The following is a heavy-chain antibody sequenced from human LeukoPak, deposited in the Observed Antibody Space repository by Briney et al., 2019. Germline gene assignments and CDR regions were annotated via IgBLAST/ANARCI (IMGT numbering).Heavy chain of an antibody. J-gene: IGHJ4*02. CDR1: GFTFSSYA. CDR3: AKDLDPILVVITSPFDY. D-gene: IGHD3-22*01. Sequence: GGSLRLSCAASGFTFSSYAMSWVRQAPGKGLEWVSAISGSGGSTYYADSVKGRFTISRDNSKNTLYLQMNSLRAEDTAVYYCAKDLDPILVVITSPFDYWGQGTLVTVSS. CDR2: ISGSGGST. V-gene: IGHV3-23*01.